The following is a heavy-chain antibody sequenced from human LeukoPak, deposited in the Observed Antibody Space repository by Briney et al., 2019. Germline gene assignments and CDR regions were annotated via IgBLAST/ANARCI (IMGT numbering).Heavy chain of an antibody. J-gene: IGHJ4*02. CDR3: AREGMAMAFGELDY. CDR2: IIPIFGTA. V-gene: IGHV1-69*05. CDR1: GGTFSSYA. D-gene: IGHD5-24*01. Sequence: GSSVKVSCKASGGTFSSYAISWVRQAPGQGLEWMGRIIPIFGTANYAQKFQGRVTITTDESTSTAYMELSSLRSEDTAVYYCAREGMAMAFGELDYWGQGTLVTVSS.